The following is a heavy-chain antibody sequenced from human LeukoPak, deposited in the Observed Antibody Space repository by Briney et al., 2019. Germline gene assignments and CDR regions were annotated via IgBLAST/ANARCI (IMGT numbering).Heavy chain of an antibody. CDR2: IYYSGRT. J-gene: IGHJ4*02. V-gene: IGHV4-59*12. CDR1: GDSINSYY. CDR3: ARRIFGSSGYYGNFDY. Sequence: SETLSLTCTVSGDSINSYYWNRIRQPPGKGLEWIGYIYYSGRTDYNPSLKSRVTISVDTSKNQFSLKLSSVTAADTAVYYCARRIFGSSGYYGNFDYWGQGTLVTVSS. D-gene: IGHD3-22*01.